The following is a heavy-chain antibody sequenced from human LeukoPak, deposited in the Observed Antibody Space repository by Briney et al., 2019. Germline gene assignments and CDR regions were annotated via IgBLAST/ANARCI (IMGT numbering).Heavy chain of an antibody. D-gene: IGHD3-10*01. CDR2: ICAYNGNT. CDR1: GYTFTSYG. CDR3: ARVGKYYYGSGRPDY. V-gene: IGHV1-18*04. Sequence: ASVKVSCKASGYTFTSYGISWVRQAPGQGLEWMGWICAYNGNTNYAQKLQGRVTMTTDTSTSTAYMELRSLRSDDTAVYYCARVGKYYYGSGRPDYWGQGTLVTVSS. J-gene: IGHJ4*02.